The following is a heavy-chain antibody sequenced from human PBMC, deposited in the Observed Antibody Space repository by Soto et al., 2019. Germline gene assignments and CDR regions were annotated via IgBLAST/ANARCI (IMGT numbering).Heavy chain of an antibody. CDR1: GFRFSDSY. CDR3: AGTDGARPVGHFNL. V-gene: IGHV3-11*01. J-gene: IGHJ2*01. D-gene: IGHD1-26*01. CDR2: INDRGNYV. Sequence: QEQLVESGGGLVKPGGSLRLSCTASGFRFSDSYMTWIRQAPGKGLEGLSYINDRGNYVKYGDSVRGRFTVSRDNAKNTLFLQINSLSVEDTAVYYLAGTDGARPVGHFNLWGRGTLVTVSS.